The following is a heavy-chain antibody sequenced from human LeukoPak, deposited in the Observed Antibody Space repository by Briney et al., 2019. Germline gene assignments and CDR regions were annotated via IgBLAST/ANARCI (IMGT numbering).Heavy chain of an antibody. D-gene: IGHD3-16*01. CDR3: ARGRYARKILGYFDL. Sequence: SETLSLTCTVSGGSISSYYWSWIRQPAGKGLEWIGRIYTSGSTNYNPSLKSRVTMSADTSKNQFSLKLSSVTAADTAVYYCARGRYARKILGYFDLWGRGTLVTVSS. CDR2: IYTSGST. V-gene: IGHV4-4*07. CDR1: GGSISSYY. J-gene: IGHJ2*01.